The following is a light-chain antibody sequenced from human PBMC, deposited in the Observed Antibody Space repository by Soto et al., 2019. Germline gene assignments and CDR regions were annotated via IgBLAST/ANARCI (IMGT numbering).Light chain of an antibody. Sequence: DIQMTQSPSAMSASVGDRVTITCRASQGIRIYLAWFQQKPGKVPKRLIYAASSLQSGVPSRFSSSESRTEFSLTISTLQPEDVATYYCLQHNNYPRTVSVGTNVDSK. CDR1: QGIRIY. J-gene: IGKJ4*01. V-gene: IGKV1-17*03. CDR3: LQHNNYPRT. CDR2: AAS.